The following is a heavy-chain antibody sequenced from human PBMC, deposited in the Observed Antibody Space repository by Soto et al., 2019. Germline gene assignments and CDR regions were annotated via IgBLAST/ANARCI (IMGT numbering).Heavy chain of an antibody. D-gene: IGHD3-3*01. J-gene: IGHJ4*02. CDR3: AFYDFSSGTCSAR. Sequence: SETLSLTCAVYGGSFSGHYWSWIRQYPGKGLEWIGDISHTGSAKYNPSLMGRVAMSIDKSKNQFSLNMNSVTAADTAVYYCAFYDFSSGTCSARWSQGTLVTVSS. V-gene: IGHV4-34*01. CDR2: ISHTGSA. CDR1: GGSFSGHY.